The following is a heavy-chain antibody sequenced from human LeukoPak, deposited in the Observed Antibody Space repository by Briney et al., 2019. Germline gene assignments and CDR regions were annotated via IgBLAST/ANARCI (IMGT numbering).Heavy chain of an antibody. D-gene: IGHD6-19*01. CDR3: AKDCRSSGWFYYYYGMDV. Sequence: GGSLGLSCAASGFTFSSYGMHWVRQAPGKGLEWVAVISYDGSNKYYADSVKGRFTISRDNSKNTLYLQMNSLRAEDTAVYYCAKDCRSSGWFYYYYGMDVWGQGTTVTVSS. CDR1: GFTFSSYG. J-gene: IGHJ6*02. V-gene: IGHV3-30*18. CDR2: ISYDGSNK.